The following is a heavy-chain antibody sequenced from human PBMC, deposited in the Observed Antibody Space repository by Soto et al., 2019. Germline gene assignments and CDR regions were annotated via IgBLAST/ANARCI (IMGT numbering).Heavy chain of an antibody. CDR2: INPDNGNT. V-gene: IGHV1-3*01. Sequence: QVQLVQTGAEGKKPGASVKISCKASGYTFTRYTMNGVRQAPGRRLEWMGGINPDNGNTKSSQKFQDRVIITRDTSATTAYMDLSSLRFEDTAVYYCARGIATGQLDPWGQGTLVTVSS. J-gene: IGHJ5*02. D-gene: IGHD2-15*01. CDR3: ARGIATGQLDP. CDR1: GYTFTRYT.